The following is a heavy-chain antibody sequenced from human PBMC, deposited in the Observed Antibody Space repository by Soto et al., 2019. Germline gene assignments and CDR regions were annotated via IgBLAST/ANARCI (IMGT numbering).Heavy chain of an antibody. J-gene: IGHJ6*02. CDR1: GYDFTAYD. Sequence: ASVKVSCKASGYDFTAYDINWVRQASGQGXEWMGWMNPINGATGSARRFQGRVSMTRNTATGTAYLELTSLRSDDSAVYYCGRGPSPRAPAGGTPYYYAMDVWGQGTTVTVSS. CDR3: GRGPSPRAPAGGTPYYYAMDV. V-gene: IGHV1-8*02. D-gene: IGHD6-13*01. CDR2: MNPINGAT.